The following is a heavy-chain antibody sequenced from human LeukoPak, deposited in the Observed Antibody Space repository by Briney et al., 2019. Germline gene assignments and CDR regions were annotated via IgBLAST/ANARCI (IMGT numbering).Heavy chain of an antibody. Sequence: SETLSLTSTVSGGSISTYYWNWIRRPPGKGLEWIGYIYHSGSTNYNPSLQSRVTLSVDTSKNQFSLNLNSVTAADTAVYYCARGGAARLHFQNWGQGTLVTVSS. J-gene: IGHJ1*01. V-gene: IGHV4-59*01. CDR3: ARGGAARLHFQN. D-gene: IGHD6-6*01. CDR2: IYHSGST. CDR1: GGSISTYY.